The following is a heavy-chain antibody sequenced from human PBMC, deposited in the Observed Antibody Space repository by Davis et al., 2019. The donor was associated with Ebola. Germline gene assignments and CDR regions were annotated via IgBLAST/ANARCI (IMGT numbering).Heavy chain of an antibody. CDR2: ISAYNGNT. Sequence: ASVKVSCKASGYTFTSYDINWVRQATGQGLEWMGWISAYNGNTNYAQKLQGRVTMTTDTSTSTAYMELRSLRSDDTAVYYCARVGESTDIVATSFDYWGQGTLVTVSS. J-gene: IGHJ4*02. V-gene: IGHV1-18*01. CDR1: GYTFTSYD. D-gene: IGHD5-12*01. CDR3: ARVGESTDIVATSFDY.